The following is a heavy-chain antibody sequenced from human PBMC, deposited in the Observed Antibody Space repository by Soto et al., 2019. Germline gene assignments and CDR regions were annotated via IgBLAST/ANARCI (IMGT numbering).Heavy chain of an antibody. J-gene: IGHJ4*02. CDR3: ARGRGYSSSWYYFDF. V-gene: IGHV3-48*04. Sequence: GVPLRLSSAASGVTFSSYSINWVRQDPGKGLEWVSYISASTTTVYYADSVKGRFTISRDNPKNSLYLQMNILRAEDTAVYYCARGRGYSSSWYYFDFWGQGIPVTVSS. CDR1: GVTFSSYS. CDR2: ISASTTTV. D-gene: IGHD6-13*01.